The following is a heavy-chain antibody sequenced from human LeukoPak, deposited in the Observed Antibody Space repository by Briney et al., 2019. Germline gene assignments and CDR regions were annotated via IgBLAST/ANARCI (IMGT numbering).Heavy chain of an antibody. CDR1: GGSISSYY. CDR2: IYYSGST. V-gene: IGHV4-59*01. D-gene: IGHD4-11*01. J-gene: IGHJ5*02. Sequence: PSETLSLTCSVSGGSISSYYWSWIRQPPGKGLEWIGYIYYSGSTNYNPSLKSRVTISVDTSKNQFSLKLSSVTAAYTAVYYCARMVESTVTIAFENWFDPWGQGTLVTVSS. CDR3: ARMVESTVTIAFENWFDP.